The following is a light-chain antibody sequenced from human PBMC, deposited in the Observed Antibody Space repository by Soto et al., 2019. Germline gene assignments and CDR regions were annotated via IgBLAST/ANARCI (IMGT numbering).Light chain of an antibody. J-gene: IGKJ5*01. V-gene: IGKV3D-20*02. CDR1: QSVSSSY. CDR2: AAS. CDR3: QQRGNWPPIT. Sequence: EIMLTQSPGTLSLSPGERATLSCRASQSVSSSYLAWYQQKPGQAPRLLIYAASTRATGVPARFSGSGSGTEFTLTISSLQSEDFAVYYCQQRGNWPPITFGQGTRLEI.